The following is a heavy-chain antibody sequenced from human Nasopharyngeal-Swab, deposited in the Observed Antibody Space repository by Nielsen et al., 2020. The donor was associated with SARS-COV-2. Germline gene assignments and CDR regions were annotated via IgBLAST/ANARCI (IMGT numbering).Heavy chain of an antibody. CDR2: IIPIFGTA. V-gene: IGHV1-69*13. D-gene: IGHD3-3*01. J-gene: IGHJ6*02. CDR3: ARDLWRRAARDYYYYVMDV. Sequence: SVKVSCKASGGTFSSYAISWVRQAPGQGLEWMGGIIPIFGTANYAQKFQGRVTITADESTSTAYMELSSLRSEDTAVYYCARDLWRRAARDYYYYVMDVWGQGTTVTVSS. CDR1: GGTFSSYA.